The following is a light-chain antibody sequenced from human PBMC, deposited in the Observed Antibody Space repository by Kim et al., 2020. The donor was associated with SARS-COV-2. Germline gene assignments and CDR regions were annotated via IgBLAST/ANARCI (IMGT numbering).Light chain of an antibody. J-gene: IGKJ2*01. CDR3: HQYNTHMYS. CDR2: RST. Sequence: DIQMTQSPSILSASIGDTVTFTCRASQSVNWWLAWYQQKPGRAPKLLIYRSTILQTGVPSRFSGSGSGTEFTLTITSLQPDDSATYYCHQYNTHMYSFGQGTKLEI. CDR1: QSVNWW. V-gene: IGKV1-5*03.